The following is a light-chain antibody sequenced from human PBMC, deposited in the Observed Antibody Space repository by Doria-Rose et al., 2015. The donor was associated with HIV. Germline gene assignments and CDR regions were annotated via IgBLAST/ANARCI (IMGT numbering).Light chain of an antibody. Sequence: TQSPVTLSLYPGERAAVSCRASQIVTSSLVWYQQRSGQPPRPLIYDASNRATGVPARFSGSGSGTDFTLTISSLEPEDSAVYYCQQRAIPLTFGGGTKVEIK. V-gene: IGKV3-11*01. CDR2: DAS. CDR3: QQRAIPLT. CDR1: QIVTSS. J-gene: IGKJ4*01.